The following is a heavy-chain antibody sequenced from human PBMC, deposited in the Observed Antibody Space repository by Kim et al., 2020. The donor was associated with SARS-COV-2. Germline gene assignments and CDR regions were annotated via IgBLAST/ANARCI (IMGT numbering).Heavy chain of an antibody. CDR2: IIPIFGTA. Sequence: SVKVSCKASGGTFSSYAISWVRQAPGQGLEWMGGIIPIFGTANYAQKFQGRVTITADESTSTAYMELSSLRSEDTAVYYCAMERMATSAGYYFDYWGQGTLVTVSS. CDR3: AMERMATSAGYYFDY. D-gene: IGHD5-12*01. V-gene: IGHV1-69*13. CDR1: GGTFSSYA. J-gene: IGHJ4*02.